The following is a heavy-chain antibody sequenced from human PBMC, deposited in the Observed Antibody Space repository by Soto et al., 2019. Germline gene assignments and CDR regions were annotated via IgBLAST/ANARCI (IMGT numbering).Heavy chain of an antibody. CDR1: GGTFSSYA. CDR2: IIPIFGTA. V-gene: IGHV1-69*01. J-gene: IGHJ3*02. Sequence: QVQLVQSGAEVKKPGSSVKVSCKASGGTFSSYAISWVRQAPGQGLEWMGGIIPIFGTANYAQKFQGRVRITADESTSTDYMELSRLRSEDTAVYYCSSHSIGSAAFDIWGQGTMVTVSS. CDR3: SSHSIGSAAFDI. D-gene: IGHD3-10*01.